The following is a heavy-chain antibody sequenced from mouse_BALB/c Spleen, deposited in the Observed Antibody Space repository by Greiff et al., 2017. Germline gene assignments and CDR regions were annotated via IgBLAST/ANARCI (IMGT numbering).Heavy chain of an antibody. CDR2: INPYNDGT. CDR3: ARERYGNYRGYAMDY. CDR1: GYTFTSYV. Sequence: EVQLQQSGPELVKPGASVKMSCKASGYTFTSYVMHWVKQKPGQGLEWIGYINPYNDGTKYNEKFKGKATLTSDKSSSTAYMELSSLTSEDSAVYYCARERYGNYRGYAMDYWGQGTSVTVSS. V-gene: IGHV1-14*01. D-gene: IGHD2-10*02. J-gene: IGHJ4*01.